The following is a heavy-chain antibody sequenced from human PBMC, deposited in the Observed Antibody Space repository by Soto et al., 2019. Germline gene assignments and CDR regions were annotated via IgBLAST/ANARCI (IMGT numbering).Heavy chain of an antibody. V-gene: IGHV4-59*01. CDR2: ISSSGNT. Sequence: SETLSPTCTVSDGSISNFYWSWIRQPPGKGLEWIGYISSSGNTNYNPSLKSRVSISVDTPKNQFSLNLTSVTAADTAVYYCARAPMVLTRSYFDSWGQGTQVTVSS. CDR3: ARAPMVLTRSYFDS. CDR1: DGSISNFY. J-gene: IGHJ4*02. D-gene: IGHD3-22*01.